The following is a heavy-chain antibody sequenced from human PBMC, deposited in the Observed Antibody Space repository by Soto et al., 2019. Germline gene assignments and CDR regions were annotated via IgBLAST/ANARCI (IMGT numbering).Heavy chain of an antibody. CDR3: ARISRLGYSIWFDP. CDR2: IDWDDDK. J-gene: IGHJ5*02. Sequence: SGPTLVNPTQTLTLTCTISGFSLNTSGVRVSRIRQPPGKALEWLARIDWDDDKFYSTSLKTRLSISKDTSRNQVVLTLTNVDPVDTATYYCARISRLGYSIWFDPWGQGILVTVSS. D-gene: IGHD2-15*01. V-gene: IGHV2-70*04. CDR1: GFSLNTSGVR.